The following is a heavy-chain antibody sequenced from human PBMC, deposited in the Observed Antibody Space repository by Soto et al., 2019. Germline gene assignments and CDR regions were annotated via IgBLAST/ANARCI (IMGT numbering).Heavy chain of an antibody. CDR3: ARTAVTTHDFDY. Sequence: ASVKVSCKASGYTFTTYGIHWVRQAPGQRLEWMGWINAGNGNTKYSQKFLGRVSISRDTSASTVYMGLSSLSSEDTAVFYCARTAVTTHDFDYWGQGTLVTVSS. J-gene: IGHJ4*02. V-gene: IGHV1-3*01. CDR1: GYTFTTYG. CDR2: INAGNGNT. D-gene: IGHD4-4*01.